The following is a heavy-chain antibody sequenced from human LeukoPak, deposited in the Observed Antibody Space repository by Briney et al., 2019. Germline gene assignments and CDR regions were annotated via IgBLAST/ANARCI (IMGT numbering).Heavy chain of an antibody. V-gene: IGHV3-23*01. CDR2: ISGSGAST. CDR3: AKDARRYYYDSKGNLYY. CDR1: GFTVSSNY. Sequence: PGGSLRFSCAASGFTVSSNYMSWVRQAPGKGPEWVSAISGSGASTYYADSVKGRFTISRDNSKDTLYLQMNSLRAEDTAVYYCAKDARRYYYDSKGNLYYWGQGTLVAVSS. D-gene: IGHD3-22*01. J-gene: IGHJ4*02.